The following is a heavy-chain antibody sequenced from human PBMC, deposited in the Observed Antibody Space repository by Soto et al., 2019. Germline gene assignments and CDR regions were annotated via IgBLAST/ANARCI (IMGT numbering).Heavy chain of an antibody. J-gene: IGHJ4*02. D-gene: IGHD3-22*01. V-gene: IGHV1-69*13. CDR1: GDTMDTVIGFG. CDR2: IIPVFGTA. CDR3: ARDLYYDSSGYYFDY. Sequence: SVQVACKASGDTMDTVIGFGVTRVRRAPGQGLEWMGGIIPVFGTAHYAQKFQGRLTISADESTRTAYMELSSLRSEDTAVYYCARDLYYDSSGYYFDYWGQGTLVTVSS.